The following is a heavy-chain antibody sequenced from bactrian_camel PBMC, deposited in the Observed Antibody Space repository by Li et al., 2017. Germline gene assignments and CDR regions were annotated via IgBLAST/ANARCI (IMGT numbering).Heavy chain of an antibody. V-gene: IGHV3S31*01. Sequence: VQLVESGGGLVQPGGSLRLSCAASGFAFSSYTMSWVRQAPGKGLEWVSTISLSGGTTYYANSVKGRFTISRDNAKNTLYMQLNSLKTEDTAMYYCAPEYDVGCFGAWGQGTQVTVS. CDR3: APEYDVGCFGA. CDR1: GFAFSSYT. J-gene: IGHJ6*01. CDR2: ISLSGGTT. D-gene: IGHD3*01.